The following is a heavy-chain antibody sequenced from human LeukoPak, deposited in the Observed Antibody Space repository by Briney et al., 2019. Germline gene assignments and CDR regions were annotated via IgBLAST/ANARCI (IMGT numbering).Heavy chain of an antibody. CDR2: IYYSGST. V-gene: IGHV4-39*01. CDR1: GGSISSSSYY. D-gene: IGHD4-17*01. J-gene: IGHJ4*02. Sequence: SETLSLTCAVSGGSISSSSYYWGWIRQPPGKGLEWIGSIYYSGSTYYNPSLKSRVTISVDTSKNQFSLKLSSVTAADTAVYYCARSTVTFDYWGQGTLVTVSS. CDR3: ARSTVTFDY.